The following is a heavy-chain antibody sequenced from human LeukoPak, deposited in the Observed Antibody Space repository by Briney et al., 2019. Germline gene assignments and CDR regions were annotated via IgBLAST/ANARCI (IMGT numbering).Heavy chain of an antibody. V-gene: IGHV3-23*01. CDR3: AKALAQYYYDSSGYYSGDH. Sequence: PGGSLRLSCAASGFTFSSYAMSWVRQAPGKGLEWDSAISGSGGSTYYADSVKGRFTISRDNSKNTLYLQMNSLRAEDTAVYYCAKALAQYYYDSSGYYSGDHWGQGTLVTVSS. D-gene: IGHD3-22*01. J-gene: IGHJ4*02. CDR1: GFTFSSYA. CDR2: ISGSGGST.